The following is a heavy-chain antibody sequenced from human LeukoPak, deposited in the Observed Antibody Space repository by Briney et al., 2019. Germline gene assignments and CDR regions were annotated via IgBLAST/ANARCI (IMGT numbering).Heavy chain of an antibody. CDR3: ARDALYYYGSGSYQL. CDR2: IYYSGST. D-gene: IGHD3-10*01. CDR1: GGSISSGDYY. J-gene: IGHJ4*02. V-gene: IGHV4-30-4*01. Sequence: SQTLSLTCTVSGGSISSGDYYWSWIRQPPGKGLEWIGYIYYSGSTYYNPSLKSRVTISVDTSKNQFSLKLSSVTAADTAVYYCARDALYYYGSGSYQLWGQRTLVTVSS.